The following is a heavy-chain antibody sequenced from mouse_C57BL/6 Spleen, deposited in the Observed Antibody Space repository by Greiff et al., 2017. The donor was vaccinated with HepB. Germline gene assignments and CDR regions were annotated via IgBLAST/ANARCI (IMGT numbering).Heavy chain of an antibody. Sequence: EVKLMESGGGLVKPGGSLKLSCAASGFTFSDYGMHWVRQAPEKGLEWVAYISSGSSTIYYADTVKGRFTISSDNAKNTLFLQMTSLRSENTDMYYCARGSYFDDWGQGTTLTVSS. CDR1: GFTFSDYG. CDR3: ARGSYFDD. J-gene: IGHJ2*01. CDR2: ISSGSSTI. V-gene: IGHV5-17*01.